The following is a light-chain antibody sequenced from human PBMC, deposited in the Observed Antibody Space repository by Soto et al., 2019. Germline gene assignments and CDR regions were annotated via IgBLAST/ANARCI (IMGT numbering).Light chain of an antibody. V-gene: IGLV2-14*01. CDR3: CSFTSSNTHV. CDR2: EVN. CDR1: SRDVGGHNY. J-gene: IGLJ1*01. Sequence: QSALTQPASVSGSPGQSITISCTGTSRDVGGHNYVSWYQQHPGKVPKLILFEVNKRPSGVSGRFSGSKSGNTASLTISGLQAEDEADYYCCSFTSSNTHVFGTGTKLTVL.